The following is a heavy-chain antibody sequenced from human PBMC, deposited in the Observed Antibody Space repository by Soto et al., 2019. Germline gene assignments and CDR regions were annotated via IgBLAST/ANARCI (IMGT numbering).Heavy chain of an antibody. CDR2: INSDGSNT. J-gene: IGHJ6*02. CDR1: GFTFSSSW. V-gene: IGHV3-74*01. D-gene: IGHD3-10*01. CDR3: ARDRGYDAHDYYYNAMDV. Sequence: GGSLRLSCAASGFTFSSSWMHWVRQAPGKGLLWVPHINSDGSNTDYAGSVKGRFIISRDNAKNTLYLQMNSLTAEDTAVYYCARDRGYDAHDYYYNAMDVWGQGTTVTVSS.